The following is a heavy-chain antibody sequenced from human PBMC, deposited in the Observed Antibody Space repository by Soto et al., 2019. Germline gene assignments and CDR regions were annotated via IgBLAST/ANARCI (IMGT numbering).Heavy chain of an antibody. Sequence: GESLKISCAASGYRFTSSWITWVRHIPGKGLEWMATIDPTNSNVNYNPSFRGHVTLSVDKSASTAYLEWISLRASDTAIYYCASLRGVGGGGDYWGQGTLVTVSS. J-gene: IGHJ4*03. V-gene: IGHV5-10-1*01. CDR2: IDPTNSNV. CDR3: ASLRGVGGGGDY. CDR1: GYRFTSSW. D-gene: IGHD3-10*01.